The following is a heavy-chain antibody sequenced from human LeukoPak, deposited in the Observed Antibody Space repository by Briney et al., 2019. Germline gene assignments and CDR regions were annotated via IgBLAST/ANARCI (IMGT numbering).Heavy chain of an antibody. J-gene: IGHJ4*02. CDR2: IYTSGST. CDR1: GGSISSGSYY. Sequence: SQTLSLTCTVSGGSISSGSYYGRWIRQPAGKGLEWIGRIYTSGSTNYNPSLKSRVTISVDTSKNQFSLKLSSVTAADTAVYYCARADCTNGVCYTSDYWGQGTLVTVSS. CDR3: ARADCTNGVCYTSDY. D-gene: IGHD2-8*01. V-gene: IGHV4-61*02.